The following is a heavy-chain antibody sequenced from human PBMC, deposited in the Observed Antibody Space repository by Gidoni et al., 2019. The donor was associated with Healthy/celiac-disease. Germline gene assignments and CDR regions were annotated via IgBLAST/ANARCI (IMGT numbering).Heavy chain of an antibody. D-gene: IGHD6-13*01. J-gene: IGHJ5*02. CDR1: GGSIRSGCYY. CDR3: ARGRIAAAGILNWFDP. Sequence: QVQLPESGPGLGKPSQTLSLPCTVSGGSIRSGCYYWSWIRQHPGKGLDWIGYIYYSGSTYYNPSPKSRVTISVDTSKNQFSLKLSSVTAADTAVYYCARGRIAAAGILNWFDPWGQGTLVTVSS. V-gene: IGHV4-31*03. CDR2: IYYSGST.